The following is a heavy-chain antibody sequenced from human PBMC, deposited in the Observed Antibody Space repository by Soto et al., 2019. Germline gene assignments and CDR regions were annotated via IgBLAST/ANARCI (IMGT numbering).Heavy chain of an antibody. V-gene: IGHV4-34*01. CDR3: ARGRGFEIIVVVPAATYYFDY. CDR1: GGSFSGYY. Sequence: SDTLSLTCAFYGGSFSGYYWSWIRQPPGKGLEWIGEINHSRSNNYNPSFKSRVTISVDTSKNQFSLKLSSVAAADTAVYYCARGRGFEIIVVVPAATYYFDYWGQGTLVTVSS. J-gene: IGHJ4*02. CDR2: INHSRSN. D-gene: IGHD2-2*01.